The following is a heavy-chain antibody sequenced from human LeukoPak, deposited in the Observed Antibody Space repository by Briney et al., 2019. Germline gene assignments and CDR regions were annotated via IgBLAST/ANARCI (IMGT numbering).Heavy chain of an antibody. CDR2: MNPNSGNT. CDR3: ARGRNKRQYSSPPEDY. Sequence: ASVKVSCKASGYTFTSYDINWVRQATGQGLELMGWMNPNSGNTGYAQQFQDRVTITRNTPISTAYMELSSLRSEDTAVYYCARGRNKRQYSSPPEDYWGQGTLVTVSS. J-gene: IGHJ4*02. D-gene: IGHD6-6*01. CDR1: GYTFTSYD. V-gene: IGHV1-8*03.